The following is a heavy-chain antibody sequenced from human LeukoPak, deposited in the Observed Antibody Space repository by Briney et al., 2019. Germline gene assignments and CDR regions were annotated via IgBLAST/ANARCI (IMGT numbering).Heavy chain of an antibody. V-gene: IGHV3-7*01. CDR2: IKQDGSEK. J-gene: IGHJ4*02. Sequence: GGSLRLSCAASGFTFSSYWMSWVRQAPGKGLEWVANIKQDGSEKYYVDSVKGRFTISRDNAKNSLYLQMNSLRAEDTAVYYCARDGTYYDFWSGYYTSIDYWGQGTLVTVSS. CDR3: ARDGTYYDFWSGYYTSIDY. D-gene: IGHD3-3*01. CDR1: GFTFSSYW.